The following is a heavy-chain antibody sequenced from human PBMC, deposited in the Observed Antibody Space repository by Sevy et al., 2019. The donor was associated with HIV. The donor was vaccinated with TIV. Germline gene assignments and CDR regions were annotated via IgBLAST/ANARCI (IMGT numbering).Heavy chain of an antibody. V-gene: IGHV3-23*01. CDR2: LSFGCGKI. CDR3: AREGYTRPHDY. Sequence: GGSLRLSCAASGFAFYDYSMSWIRQAPGKGLEWVATLSFGCGKINHADSVKGRFTISRDNSKNSFYLQMDNLRVEDTALYYCAREGYTRPHDYWGQGTRVTVSS. D-gene: IGHD6-13*01. J-gene: IGHJ4*02. CDR1: GFAFYDYS.